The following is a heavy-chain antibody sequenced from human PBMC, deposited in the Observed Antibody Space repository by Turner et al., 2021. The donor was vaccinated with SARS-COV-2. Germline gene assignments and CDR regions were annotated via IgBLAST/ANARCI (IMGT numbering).Heavy chain of an antibody. CDR1: GYTFTTYA. J-gene: IGHJ4*02. V-gene: IGHV1-18*04. CDR2: ISAYNGNT. CDR3: ARVFLCGGDCYGVDY. D-gene: IGHD2-21*01. Sequence: QVQLVQSGAEVKKPGASVKVSCKASGYTFTTYAITWVRQAPGQGLEWMGRISAYNGNTNYAQKLQGRVTMTTDTSTSTAYMELRSLRSDDTAVYYCARVFLCGGDCYGVDYWGQGTLVTVSS.